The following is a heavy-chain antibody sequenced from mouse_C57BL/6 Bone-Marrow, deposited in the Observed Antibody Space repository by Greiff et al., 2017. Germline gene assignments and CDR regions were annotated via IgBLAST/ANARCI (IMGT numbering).Heavy chain of an antibody. J-gene: IGHJ3*01. CDR3: ARHLPSNYDYDGFAY. D-gene: IGHD2-4*01. CDR2: IFPGSGST. V-gene: IGHV1-75*01. Sequence: VQLQQSGPELVKPGASVKISCKASGYTFTDYYINWVKQRPGQGLEWIGWIFPGSGSTYYNEKFKGKATLTVDKSSSTAYMLLSSLTSEDSAVYFCARHLPSNYDYDGFAYWGQGTLVTVSA. CDR1: GYTFTDYY.